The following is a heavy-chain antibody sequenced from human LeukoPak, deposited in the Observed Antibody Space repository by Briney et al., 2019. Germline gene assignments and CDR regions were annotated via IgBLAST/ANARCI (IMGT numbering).Heavy chain of an antibody. J-gene: IGHJ3*02. Sequence: PSETLSLTCTVSGGSISSYYWSWIRQPPGKGLEWIGYIYYSGSTNYNPSLKSRVTISVDTSKNQFSLKLSSVTAADTAVYYCARVEGRWLHKAFDIWGQGRMVTVSS. CDR3: ARVEGRWLHKAFDI. CDR1: GGSISSYY. V-gene: IGHV4-59*01. D-gene: IGHD5-24*01. CDR2: IYYSGST.